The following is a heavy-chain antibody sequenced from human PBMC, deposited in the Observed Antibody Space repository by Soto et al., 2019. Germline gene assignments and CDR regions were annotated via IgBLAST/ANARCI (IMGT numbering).Heavy chain of an antibody. CDR2: ISGSGGST. J-gene: IGHJ4*02. CDR3: AKDLIGAGYCSGGSCYFDC. D-gene: IGHD2-15*01. V-gene: IGHV3-23*01. Sequence: EVQLLESGGGLVQPGGSLRLSCAASGFTFSSYAMSWVRQAPGKGLEWVSAISGSGGSTYYADSVKGRFTISRDNSKNTLYLQMNSLRAEDTAVYYCAKDLIGAGYCSGGSCYFDCWGQGTLVTVSS. CDR1: GFTFSSYA.